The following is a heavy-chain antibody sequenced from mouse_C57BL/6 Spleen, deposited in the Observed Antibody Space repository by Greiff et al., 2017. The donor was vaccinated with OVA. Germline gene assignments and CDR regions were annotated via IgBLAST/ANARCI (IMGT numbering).Heavy chain of an antibody. D-gene: IGHD2-3*01. CDR3: ASDGYYAMDY. J-gene: IGHJ4*01. Sequence: VQLQQSGPELVKPGASVKISCKASGYSFTGYYMNWVKQSPEKSLEWIGEINPSTGGTTYNQKFKAKATLTVDKSSSTAYMQLKSLTSEDSAVYYCASDGYYAMDYWGQGTSVTVSS. V-gene: IGHV1-42*01. CDR2: INPSTGGT. CDR1: GYSFTGYY.